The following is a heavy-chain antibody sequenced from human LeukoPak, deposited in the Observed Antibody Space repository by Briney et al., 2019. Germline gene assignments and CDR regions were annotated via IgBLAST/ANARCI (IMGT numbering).Heavy chain of an antibody. Sequence: PSETLSLTCTVSGGSISSYYWSWIRQPPGKGLEWIGYIYYSGSTNYNPYLKSRVTISVDTSKNQFSLKLSSVTAADTAVYYCASSMSGDYYDSSGYYYSFDYWGQGTLVTVSS. J-gene: IGHJ4*02. CDR3: ASSMSGDYYDSSGYYYSFDY. CDR1: GGSISSYY. D-gene: IGHD3-22*01. CDR2: IYYSGST. V-gene: IGHV4-59*12.